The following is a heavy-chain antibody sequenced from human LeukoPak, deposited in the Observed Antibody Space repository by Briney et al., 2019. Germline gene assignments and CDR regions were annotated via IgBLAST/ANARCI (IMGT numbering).Heavy chain of an antibody. V-gene: IGHV3-33*01. D-gene: IGHD3-16*01. J-gene: IGHJ4*02. CDR3: ARDRWGPTPLYDY. Sequence: PGRSLRLSCAASGFTFSSYGMHWVRQAPGKGLEWVAVIWYDGSNKYYADSVKGRFTISRDNSKNTLYLQMNSLRAEDTAVYYYARDRWGPTPLYDYWGQGTLVTVSS. CDR1: GFTFSSYG. CDR2: IWYDGSNK.